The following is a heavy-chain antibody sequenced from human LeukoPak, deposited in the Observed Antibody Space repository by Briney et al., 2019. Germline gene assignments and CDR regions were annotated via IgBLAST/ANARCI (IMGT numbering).Heavy chain of an antibody. CDR2: IYHSGST. D-gene: IGHD3-10*01. J-gene: IGHJ4*02. V-gene: IGHV4-4*02. Sequence: SGTLSLTCAVSGGSISSSNWWSWVRQPPGKGLEWIGEIYHSGSTNYNPSLKSRVTISVDKSKNQFSLKLSSVTAADTAVYYCARLGEQLGETAHNGFDYWGQGTLVTVSS. CDR1: GGSISSSNW. CDR3: ARLGEQLGETAHNGFDY.